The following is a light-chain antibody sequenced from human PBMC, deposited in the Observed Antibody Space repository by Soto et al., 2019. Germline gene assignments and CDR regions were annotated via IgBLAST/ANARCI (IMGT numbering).Light chain of an antibody. CDR1: SGHITYA. Sequence: QLVLTQSPSASASLGASVKLTCTLSSGHITYAIAWHQQQPEKGPRFLMKVNSDGSHNKGDGIPDRFSGSSSGAECYLTISSLQSEDEADYYCQTWGTGIWVFGGGTKLTVL. CDR3: QTWGTGIWV. J-gene: IGLJ3*02. CDR2: VNSDGSH. V-gene: IGLV4-69*01.